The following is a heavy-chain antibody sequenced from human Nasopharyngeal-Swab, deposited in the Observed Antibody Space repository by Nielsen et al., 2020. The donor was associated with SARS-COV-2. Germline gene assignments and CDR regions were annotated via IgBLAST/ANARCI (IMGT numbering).Heavy chain of an antibody. D-gene: IGHD6-13*01. CDR2: ISTSGGTT. CDR1: GFTFSSYV. V-gene: IGHV3-23*01. J-gene: IGHJ4*02. Sequence: GESLKISCAASGFTFSSYVMNWVRQGPGTGLEWVSGISTSGGTTYYADSVRGRFTVSRDNSKNTLYLQMNSLSPEDTAAYYCATHPDNSKWYGWGQGTLVTVSS. CDR3: ATHPDNSKWYG.